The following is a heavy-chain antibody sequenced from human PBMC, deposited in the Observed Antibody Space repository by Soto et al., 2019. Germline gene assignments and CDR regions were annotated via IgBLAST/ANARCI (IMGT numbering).Heavy chain of an antibody. CDR3: ARDRVTMVRGARCFDP. V-gene: IGHV1-18*01. CDR1: GYTFTSYG. D-gene: IGHD3-10*01. CDR2: ISAYNGNT. J-gene: IGHJ5*02. Sequence: QVQLVQSGAEVKKPGASVKVSCKASGYTFTSYGISWVRQAPGQGLEWMGWISAYNGNTNYAQKLQGRVTMTTDTSTSKAYMELRSLRSDDTAVYYCARDRVTMVRGARCFDPWGQGTLVTVSS.